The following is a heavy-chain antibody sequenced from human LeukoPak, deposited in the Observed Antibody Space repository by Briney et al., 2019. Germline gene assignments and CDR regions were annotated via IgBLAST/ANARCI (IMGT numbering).Heavy chain of an antibody. V-gene: IGHV1-18*01. Sequence: ASETVSCKASGYLFINYGITWLRQAPGQGLECMGWISPYSGNTDYAQKLQGRVTMTTDRSTTTAYMELRSLGFDDTAVYYCARTSGVSVVGSPFYFDFWGQGTLITVSS. CDR1: GYLFINYG. CDR2: ISPYSGNT. J-gene: IGHJ4*02. D-gene: IGHD2-2*01. CDR3: ARTSGVSVVGSPFYFDF.